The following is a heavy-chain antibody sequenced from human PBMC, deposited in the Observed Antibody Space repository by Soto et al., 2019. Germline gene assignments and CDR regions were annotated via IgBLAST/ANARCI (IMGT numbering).Heavy chain of an antibody. CDR3: AREASITGTPEY. V-gene: IGHV1-18*04. CDR1: GYTFTGYY. D-gene: IGHD1-20*01. J-gene: IGHJ4*02. Sequence: GASVKVSCKASGYTFTGYYMHWVRQAPGQGLEWMGWISGYNGNTKFAQKLQGRLTMTTDTSTSTAYMELRSLRSDDTAVYYCAREASITGTPEYWGQGTLVTVSS. CDR2: ISGYNGNT.